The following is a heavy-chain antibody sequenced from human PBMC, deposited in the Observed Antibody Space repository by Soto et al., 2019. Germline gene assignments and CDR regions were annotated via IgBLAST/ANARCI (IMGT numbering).Heavy chain of an antibody. CDR1: GGSISSYY. CDR2: LYASGTT. D-gene: IGHD6-19*01. J-gene: IGHJ4*02. V-gene: IGHV4-4*07. CDR3: ARGPPIDSSAWYVND. Sequence: QVQLQESGPGLVKPSETLSLTCTVSGGSISSYYWNWIRQPAGKGLEWIGQLYASGTTNYNPSLKRRVTMSLDTSKNPFSLKVSSVTAADTAVYYCARGPPIDSSAWYVNDWGQGTLCTVSS.